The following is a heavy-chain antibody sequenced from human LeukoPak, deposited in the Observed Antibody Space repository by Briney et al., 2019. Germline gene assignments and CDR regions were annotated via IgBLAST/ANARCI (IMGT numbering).Heavy chain of an antibody. D-gene: IGHD3-10*01. V-gene: IGHV4-59*01. J-gene: IGHJ6*03. Sequence: SETLSLTCTVSGGSISTYYWSWIRQPPGKGLEWIGYIYYSGSTNYNPSLKSRVTISVDTSKNQFSLKLNSVTAADTAVYYCASGVYYYYYMDVWGKGKTATVSS. CDR1: GGSISTYY. CDR2: IYYSGST. CDR3: ASGVYYYYYMDV.